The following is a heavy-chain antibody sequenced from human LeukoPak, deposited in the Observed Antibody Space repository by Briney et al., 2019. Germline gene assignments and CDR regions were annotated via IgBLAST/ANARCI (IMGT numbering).Heavy chain of an antibody. J-gene: IGHJ6*03. D-gene: IGHD1-26*01. CDR3: ARDPYSGNYGAYYYYYMDV. CDR1: GFTFSKYN. CDR2: ITSGSSYI. V-gene: IGHV3-21*01. Sequence: GGSLRLSCAASGFTFSKYNMNWVRQAPGQRLEWVSSITSGSSYIYYADSVKGRFTISRDNAKSSLYLQMDSLRAEDTAVYYCARDPYSGNYGAYYYYYMDVWGKGTTVTISS.